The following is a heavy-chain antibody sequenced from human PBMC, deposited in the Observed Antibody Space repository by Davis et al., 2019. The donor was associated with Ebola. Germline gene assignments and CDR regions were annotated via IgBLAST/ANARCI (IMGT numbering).Heavy chain of an antibody. V-gene: IGHV3-73*01. Sequence: PGGSLRLSCAASGFTFSGSAMHWVRQASGKGLEWVGRIRSKANSYATAYAASVKGRFTISRDDSKNTAYLQMNSLKTEDTAVYYCARDGGYCTNGVCPRDGMDVWGQGTTVTVSS. J-gene: IGHJ6*02. D-gene: IGHD2-8*01. CDR2: IRSKANSYAT. CDR3: ARDGGYCTNGVCPRDGMDV. CDR1: GFTFSGSA.